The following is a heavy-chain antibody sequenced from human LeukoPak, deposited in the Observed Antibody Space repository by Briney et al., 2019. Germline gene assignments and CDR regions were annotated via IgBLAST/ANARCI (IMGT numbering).Heavy chain of an antibody. CDR1: GFSLSTSGVG. D-gene: IGHD3-9*01. Sequence: SGPTHVKPTQTLTLTCTFSGFSLSTSGVGVGWIRQPPGKALEWLALIYWDDDKRYSPSLKSRLTITKDTSKNQVVLRMTNMDPVDTSTYYWAHWNYDTSGDWGQGTMVTVSS. J-gene: IGHJ4*01. CDR3: AHWNYDTSGD. CDR2: IYWDDDK. V-gene: IGHV2-5*02.